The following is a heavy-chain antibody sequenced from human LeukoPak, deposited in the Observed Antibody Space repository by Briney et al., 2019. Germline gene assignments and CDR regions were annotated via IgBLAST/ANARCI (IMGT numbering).Heavy chain of an antibody. V-gene: IGHV1-18*01. CDR2: ISAYRGNT. CDR3: ARAVVTAAPVDH. D-gene: IGHD2-2*01. J-gene: IGHJ4*02. CDR1: GYTFTSYG. Sequence: GASVKVSCKASGYTFTSYGVSWVRQAPGQGLEWMGWISAYRGNTNYAQKFQGRITMTTDTSTNTVYMELRSLRSDDTAVYYCARAVVTAAPVDHWGQGTLVTVSS.